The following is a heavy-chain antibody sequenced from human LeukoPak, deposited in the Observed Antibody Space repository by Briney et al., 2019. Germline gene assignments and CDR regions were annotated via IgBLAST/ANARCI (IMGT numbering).Heavy chain of an antibody. CDR1: GFTFSGYS. V-gene: IGHV3-21*01. D-gene: IGHD6-19*01. CDR3: ARDQLISGWDSGLFDS. CDR2: ISRSSSYI. Sequence: PGGSLRLSCAASGFTFSGYSLNWLRQAPGKGLEWVSSISRSSSYIYYADSVKGRFTISRDNARNSLYLQMNSLRAEVTAVYYCARDQLISGWDSGLFDSWGQGTLVTVSS. J-gene: IGHJ4*02.